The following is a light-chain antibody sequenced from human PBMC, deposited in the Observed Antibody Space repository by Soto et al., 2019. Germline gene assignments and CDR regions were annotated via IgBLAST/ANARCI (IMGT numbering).Light chain of an antibody. V-gene: IGKV3-15*01. CDR2: GAS. Sequence: IVRTQSPATLSVSPGERANLSCRASQSVGTKLAWYQQTPGQAPRLLIYGASNRATGVPARISGSVSGTEFTLTIASLQSEDFAIYYCQQYSSWLWTFGQRTKVDI. CDR3: QQYSSWLWT. J-gene: IGKJ1*01. CDR1: QSVGTK.